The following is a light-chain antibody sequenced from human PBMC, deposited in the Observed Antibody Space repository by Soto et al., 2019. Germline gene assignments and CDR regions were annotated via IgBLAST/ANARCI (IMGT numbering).Light chain of an antibody. V-gene: IGKV3-20*01. CDR3: QQYGASRT. Sequence: EIVLTQSPGTLSLSPGERATLSCRASQSFSSSNLAWYQQKPGQAPRLLIYGVSSRATGIPDRFSGSGSGIDFTLTISRLEPEEFAVYYCQQYGASRTFGQGTKVEIK. J-gene: IGKJ1*01. CDR2: GVS. CDR1: QSFSSSN.